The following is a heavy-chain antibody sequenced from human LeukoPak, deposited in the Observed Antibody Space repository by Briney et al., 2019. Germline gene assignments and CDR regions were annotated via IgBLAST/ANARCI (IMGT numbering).Heavy chain of an antibody. CDR2: IYTSGST. V-gene: IGHV4-61*02. Sequence: PSETLSLTGTVSGGSSSSGSYYWSWIRQPAGKGLEWIGRIYTSGSTNYNPSLKSRVTISVDTSKNQFSLKLSSVTAADTAVYYCARDARRMNDAFDIWGQGTMVTVSS. CDR1: GGSSSSGSYY. J-gene: IGHJ3*02. CDR3: ARDARRMNDAFDI. D-gene: IGHD6-6*01.